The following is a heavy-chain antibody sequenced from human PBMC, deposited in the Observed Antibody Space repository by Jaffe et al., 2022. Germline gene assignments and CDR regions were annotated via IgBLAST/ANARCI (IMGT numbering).Heavy chain of an antibody. CDR2: INHSGST. D-gene: IGHD3-3*01. Sequence: QVQLQQWGAGLLKPSETLSLTCAVYGGSFSGYYWSWIRQPPGKGLEWIGEINHSGSTNYNPSLKSRVTISVDTSKNQFSLKLSSVTAADTAVYYCARGRPFGVVFDYWGQGTLVTVSS. J-gene: IGHJ4*02. V-gene: IGHV4-34*01. CDR1: GGSFSGYY. CDR3: ARGRPFGVVFDY.